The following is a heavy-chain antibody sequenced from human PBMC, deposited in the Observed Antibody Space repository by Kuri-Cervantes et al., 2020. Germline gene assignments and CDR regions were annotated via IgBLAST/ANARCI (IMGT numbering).Heavy chain of an antibody. V-gene: IGHV3-30*03. J-gene: IGHJ3*02. CDR2: ISYDGSIE. Sequence: GESLKISCAASGFTFKSYGMHWVRQAPGKGLEWVALISYDGSIEFYADSVKGRFTISRDNSKNTLYLQMNSLRAEDTAMYYCVEGGISTSAFGIWGQGTLVTVSS. CDR3: VEGGISTSAFGI. D-gene: IGHD4-23*01. CDR1: GFTFKSYG.